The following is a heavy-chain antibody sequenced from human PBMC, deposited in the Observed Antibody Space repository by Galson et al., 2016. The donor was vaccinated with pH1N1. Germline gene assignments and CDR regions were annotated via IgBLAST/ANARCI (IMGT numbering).Heavy chain of an antibody. CDR3: AFETVPNGAGH. CDR1: EFLVTDRF. D-gene: IGHD4-17*01. Sequence: SLRLSCAASEFLVTDRFMSWVRRAPGKRPEWVSTIYPRGTTYYADFAEGRFTISRDTSKNMLFLHMHALRAEDTAPYYCAFETVPNGAGHWGPGTLVTVSS. V-gene: IGHV3-53*01. CDR2: IYPRGTT. J-gene: IGHJ4*02.